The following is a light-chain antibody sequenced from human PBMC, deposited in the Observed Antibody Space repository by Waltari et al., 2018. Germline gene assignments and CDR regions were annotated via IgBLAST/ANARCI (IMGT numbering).Light chain of an antibody. V-gene: IGLV2-23*01. CDR2: EAT. CDR1: GSDVGSYNF. Sequence: QSALIQPASVSGSPGQSITISCTGIGSDVGSYNFFSWYQQFPDKAPKLLIYEATKRPSGGSNRFSGSKSANAASLTISGLQAEDEADYYCCSYVAGRRVFGGGTRLTVL. CDR3: CSYVAGRRV. J-gene: IGLJ3*02.